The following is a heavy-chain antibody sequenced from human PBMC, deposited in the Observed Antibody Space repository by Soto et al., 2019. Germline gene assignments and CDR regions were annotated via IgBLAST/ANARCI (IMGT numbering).Heavy chain of an antibody. CDR3: ARGAALAGDYFDS. J-gene: IGHJ4*02. CDR2: INHSGST. Sequence: QVQLQQWGAGRLKPSETLSLTCAVYGGSFSGYHWTWIRQPPGKGLEWIGEINHSGSTNYNPSLKSRVTMSVDTSKNQFSLKLSSVTAADTAVYYCARGAALAGDYFDSWGQRTLVTVSS. V-gene: IGHV4-34*01. CDR1: GGSFSGYH. D-gene: IGHD6-19*01.